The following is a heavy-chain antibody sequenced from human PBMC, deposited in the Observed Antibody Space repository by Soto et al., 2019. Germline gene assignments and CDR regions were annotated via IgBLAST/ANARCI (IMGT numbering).Heavy chain of an antibody. D-gene: IGHD3-10*01. Sequence: EVQLVESGGGLVQPGGSLILSCATSGFTFSDYWIHWVRQAPGKGLVWVSRINGDGSRSDYADSVKGRFTIYRDNAENTVYLQMNSLSAEDTAVYFCARGIRGKYGMDVWGHGTTITVSS. V-gene: IGHV3-74*01. J-gene: IGHJ6*02. CDR1: GFTFSDYW. CDR3: ARGIRGKYGMDV. CDR2: INGDGSRS.